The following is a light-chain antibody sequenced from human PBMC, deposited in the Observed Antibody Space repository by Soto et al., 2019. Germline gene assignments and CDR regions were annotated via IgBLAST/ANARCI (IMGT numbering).Light chain of an antibody. V-gene: IGKV1-5*03. J-gene: IGKJ4*01. CDR2: KAS. CDR3: LQYNSYPFT. CDR1: QSVSSA. Sequence: DIQMTQSPSTLSASVGDRVTVTCRASQSVSSALAWYQQKPGKAPKLLMYKASSLESGVPSKFSGSGSGAEFTLTISSLQPDDFATYYSLQYNSYPFTFRGGTKVEIK.